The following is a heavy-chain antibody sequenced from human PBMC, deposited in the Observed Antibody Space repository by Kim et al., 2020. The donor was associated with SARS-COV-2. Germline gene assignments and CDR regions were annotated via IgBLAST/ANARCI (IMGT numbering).Heavy chain of an antibody. Sequence: STYYADSVKGRFTISRDNSKNTLYLQMNSLRAEDTAVYYCAKSSRGELNYWGQGTLVTVSS. J-gene: IGHJ4*02. CDR2: ST. V-gene: IGHV3-23*01. CDR3: AKSSRGELNY. D-gene: IGHD1-26*01.